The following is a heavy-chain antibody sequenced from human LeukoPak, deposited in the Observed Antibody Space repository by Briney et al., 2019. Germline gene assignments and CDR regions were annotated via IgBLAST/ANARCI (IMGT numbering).Heavy chain of an antibody. CDR3: ARGEVQYCSGGSCYSLGFYYYYYGMDV. CDR1: GFTFSSYA. CDR2: ISYDGSNK. Sequence: PGGSLRLPCAASGFTFSSYAMHWVRQAPGKGLEWVAVISYDGSNKYYADSVKGRFTISRDNSKNTLYLQMNSLRAEGTAVYYCARGEVQYCSGGSCYSLGFYYYYYGMDVWGQGTTVTVSS. D-gene: IGHD2-15*01. J-gene: IGHJ6*02. V-gene: IGHV3-30-3*01.